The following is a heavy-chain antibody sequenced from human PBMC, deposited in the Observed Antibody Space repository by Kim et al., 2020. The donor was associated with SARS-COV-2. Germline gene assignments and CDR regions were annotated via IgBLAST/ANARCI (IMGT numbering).Heavy chain of an antibody. Sequence: GESLKISCKGSGYSFTSYWIGWVRHMPGKGLEWMGIIYPGDSDTRYSPSFQGQVTISADKSISTAYLQWSSLKASDTAMYYCARQYSSSHNWFDPWGQGTLVTVSS. CDR3: ARQYSSSHNWFDP. J-gene: IGHJ5*02. D-gene: IGHD6-6*01. CDR2: IYPGDSDT. CDR1: GYSFTSYW. V-gene: IGHV5-51*01.